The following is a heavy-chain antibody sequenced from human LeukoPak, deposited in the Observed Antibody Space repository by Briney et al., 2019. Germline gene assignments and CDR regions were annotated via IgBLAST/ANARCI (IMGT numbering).Heavy chain of an antibody. V-gene: IGHV3-9*01. Sequence: PGRSLRLSCAASGFTFDDYAMHWVRQAPGKGPEWVSGISWNSGSIGYADSVKGRFTISRDNAKNSLYLQMNSLRAEDTALYYCAKVRLRYSSADWFDPWGQGTLVTVSS. CDR3: AKVRLRYSSADWFDP. J-gene: IGHJ5*02. CDR1: GFTFDDYA. CDR2: ISWNSGSI. D-gene: IGHD3-9*01.